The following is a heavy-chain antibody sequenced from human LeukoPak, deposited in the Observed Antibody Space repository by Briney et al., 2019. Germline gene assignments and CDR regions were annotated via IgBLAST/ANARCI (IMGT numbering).Heavy chain of an antibody. CDR1: GFTFSSYG. CDR3: AREAYCGGDCYYLDY. D-gene: IGHD2-21*02. Sequence: GGSLRLSCAASGFTFSSYGMHWVRQAPGKGLEWVAVIWYDGSNKYYADSVKGRFTISRDNSKNTLYLQMNSLRAEDTAVYYCAREAYCGGDCYYLDYWGQGTLVTVSS. V-gene: IGHV3-33*01. J-gene: IGHJ4*02. CDR2: IWYDGSNK.